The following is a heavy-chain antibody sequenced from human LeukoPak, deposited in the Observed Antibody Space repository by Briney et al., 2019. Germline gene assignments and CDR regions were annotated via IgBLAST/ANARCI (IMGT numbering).Heavy chain of an antibody. CDR2: ISGSGGST. V-gene: IGHV3-23*01. Sequence: GGSLRLSCAASGFTFSSYAMSWVRQAPGKGLEWVSAISGSGGSTYYADSVKGRFTISRDNSKNTLYLQMNSLRAEDTAVYYCAKLGITTVRGVISYFDYWGQGTLVTVSS. D-gene: IGHD3-10*01. J-gene: IGHJ4*02. CDR3: AKLGITTVRGVISYFDY. CDR1: GFTFSSYA.